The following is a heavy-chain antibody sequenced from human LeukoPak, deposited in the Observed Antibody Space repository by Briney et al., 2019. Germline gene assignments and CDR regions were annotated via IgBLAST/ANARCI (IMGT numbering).Heavy chain of an antibody. V-gene: IGHV3-7*04. J-gene: IGHJ4*02. CDR2: IKEDGSEK. Sequence: PGGSLRLSCAVSGFTFSSYWMTWVRQAPGKGLEWVASIKEDGSEKYFEDSVKGRFTISRDNAKNSLYLQMNSLRAEDTAVYYCARDHHPSYYLPDYWDQGTLVTVSS. CDR3: ARDHHPSYYLPDY. D-gene: IGHD1-26*01. CDR1: GFTFSSYW.